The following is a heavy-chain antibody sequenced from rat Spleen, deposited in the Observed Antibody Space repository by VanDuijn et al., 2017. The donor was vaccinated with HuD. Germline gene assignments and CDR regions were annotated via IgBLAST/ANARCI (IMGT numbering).Heavy chain of an antibody. J-gene: IGHJ2*01. CDR1: GFSFTNYY. CDR3: ARQYSAYKSYYFDY. D-gene: IGHD1-9*01. V-gene: IGHV5-25*01. Sequence: EVQLLESGGGLVQPGRSRKVSCVASGFSFTNYYMAWVRQAPRKGLEWVASISVGGGNTYYRDSVRGRFTSSRDNAKSTLYLQMDSLRSEDTATYYCARQYSAYKSYYFDYWGQGVMVTVSS. CDR2: ISVGGGNT.